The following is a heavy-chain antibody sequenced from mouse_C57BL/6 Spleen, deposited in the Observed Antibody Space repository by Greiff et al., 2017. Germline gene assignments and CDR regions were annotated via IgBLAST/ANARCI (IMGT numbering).Heavy chain of an antibody. CDR1: GYTFTSYW. CDR2: IDPSDSYT. J-gene: IGHJ3*01. Sequence: QVQLQQPGAELVRPGTSVKLSCKASGYTFTSYWMPWVKQRPGQGLEWIGVIDPSDSYTNYNQKFKGKATLTVYTSSSTAYMQLSSLTSEDSAVYYCARDYGSSFAWFAYWGQGTLVTVSA. D-gene: IGHD1-1*01. CDR3: ARDYGSSFAWFAY. V-gene: IGHV1-59*01.